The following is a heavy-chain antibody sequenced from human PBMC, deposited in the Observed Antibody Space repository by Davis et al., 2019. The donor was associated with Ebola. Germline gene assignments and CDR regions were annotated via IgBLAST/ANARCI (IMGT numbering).Heavy chain of an antibody. Sequence: GGSLRLSCAASGFVFSSYVMSWVRRAPGKGLEWVSAISGSGGTTYYAGSVKGRFTVSRDNSKKTMYLQMNSLRAEDTAVYYCARSGLSFGVVKYHYGMDVWGKGTTVTVSS. D-gene: IGHD3-3*01. CDR2: ISGSGGTT. J-gene: IGHJ6*04. CDR3: ARSGLSFGVVKYHYGMDV. CDR1: GFVFSSYV. V-gene: IGHV3-23*01.